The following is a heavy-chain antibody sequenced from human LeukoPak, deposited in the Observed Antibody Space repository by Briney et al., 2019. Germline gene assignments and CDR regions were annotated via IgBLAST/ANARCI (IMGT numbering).Heavy chain of an antibody. CDR3: ARDATVRLWQPYEEFDYMDV. J-gene: IGHJ6*03. CDR1: GGSFSGYY. Sequence: SETLSLTCAVYGGSFSGYYWSWIRQPPGKGLEWIGEINHSGSTNYNPSLKSRVTISVDTSKNQFSLKLSSVTAADTAVYYCARDATVRLWQPYEEFDYMDVRGKGTTVTVSS. CDR2: INHSGST. D-gene: IGHD5-18*01. V-gene: IGHV4-34*01.